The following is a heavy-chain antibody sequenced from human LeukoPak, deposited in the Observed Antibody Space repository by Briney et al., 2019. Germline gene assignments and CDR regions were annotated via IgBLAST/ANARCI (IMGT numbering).Heavy chain of an antibody. CDR2: MYSDGSGGST. D-gene: IGHD6-6*01. Sequence: GGSLRLSCTASGFTVSNSYMNWVRQAPGKGLEWVSLMYSDGSGGSTYYADSVKSRFTISRDNTKNTLYLQMNSLRAEDTAMYYCARLHHSSSSPYFDYWGQGTLVTVSS. CDR1: GFTVSNSY. CDR3: ARLHHSSSSPYFDY. J-gene: IGHJ4*02. V-gene: IGHV3-53*01.